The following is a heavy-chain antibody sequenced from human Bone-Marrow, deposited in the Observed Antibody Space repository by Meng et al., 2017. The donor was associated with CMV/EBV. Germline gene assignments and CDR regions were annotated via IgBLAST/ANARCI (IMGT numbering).Heavy chain of an antibody. CDR2: ISSSGSTI. J-gene: IGHJ4*02. Sequence: GGSLRLSCAASGFTFSDYYMSWIRQAPGKGLEWVSYISSSGSTIYYADSVKGRFTISRDNFKSTLYLQMNSLRAEDTAVYYCARQAGGDLNTSYDFWSGYYTEVYFDYWGQGTLVTVSS. V-gene: IGHV3-11*04. D-gene: IGHD3-3*01. CDR1: GFTFSDYY. CDR3: ARQAGGDLNTSYDFWSGYYTEVYFDY.